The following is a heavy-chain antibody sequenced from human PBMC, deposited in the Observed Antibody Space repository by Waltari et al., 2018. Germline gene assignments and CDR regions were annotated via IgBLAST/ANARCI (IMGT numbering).Heavy chain of an antibody. V-gene: IGHV3-9*01. J-gene: IGHJ4*02. CDR1: GFTFDDYA. D-gene: IGHD2-2*01. CDR2: ISWNRGSI. Sequence: EVQLVESGGGLVQPGRSLRLSCAASGFTFDDYAMHWVRQAPGKGLEGVSGISWNRGSIGYADSVKGRFTISRDNAKNSLYLQMNSLRAEDTALYYCARSVGPAASTFDYWGQGTLVTVSS. CDR3: ARSVGPAASTFDY.